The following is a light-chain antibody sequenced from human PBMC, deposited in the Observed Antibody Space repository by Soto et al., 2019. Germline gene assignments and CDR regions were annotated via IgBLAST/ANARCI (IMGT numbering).Light chain of an antibody. CDR3: CSYAGSGTLV. V-gene: IGLV2-23*02. CDR2: EVS. Sequence: QSALTQPASVSGSPGQSITISCTGTSSDVGSYTLVSWYQHHPGRAPKLMIYEVSKRPSGVSNRFSGSKSGNTASLTISGLQAEDEAEYYCCSYAGSGTLVFGGGTQLTVL. J-gene: IGLJ2*01. CDR1: SSDVGSYTL.